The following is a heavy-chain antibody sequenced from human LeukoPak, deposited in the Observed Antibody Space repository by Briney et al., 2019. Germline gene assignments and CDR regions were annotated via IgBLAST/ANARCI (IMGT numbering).Heavy chain of an antibody. Sequence: GSLRLPCTASGFTFGDYAMSWVRQAPGKGLEWVGFIRSKAYGGTTEYAASVKGRFTISRDDSKSIAYLQMNSLKTEDTAVYYCTRDPIAVAGTAIDYWGQGTLVTVSS. D-gene: IGHD6-19*01. J-gene: IGHJ4*02. CDR3: TRDPIAVAGTAIDY. V-gene: IGHV3-49*04. CDR1: GFTFGDYA. CDR2: IRSKAYGGTT.